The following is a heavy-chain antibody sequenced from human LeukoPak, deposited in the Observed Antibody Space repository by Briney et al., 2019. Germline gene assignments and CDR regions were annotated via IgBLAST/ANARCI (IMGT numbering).Heavy chain of an antibody. CDR3: AKDRNVFGELLPYYFDY. CDR2: ISGSGGST. V-gene: IGHV3-23*01. D-gene: IGHD3-10*01. J-gene: IGHJ4*02. Sequence: GGSLRLSCAASGFTFSSYAMSWVRQAPGKGLEWISAISGSGGSTYYADSVKGRFTISRDNSKNTLYLQMNSLRAEDTAVYYCAKDRNVFGELLPYYFDYWGQGTLVTVSS. CDR1: GFTFSSYA.